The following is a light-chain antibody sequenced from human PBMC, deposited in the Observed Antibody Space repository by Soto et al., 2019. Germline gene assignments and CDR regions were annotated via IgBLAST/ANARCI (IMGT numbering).Light chain of an antibody. CDR3: QQYNSYPWT. V-gene: IGKV1-5*01. J-gene: IGKJ1*01. CDR1: QSISSW. Sequence: DIQMPQSPSTLSASVGDRVPITCRASQSISSWLAWYQQKPGKAPKLLIYDASSLESGVPSRFSGSGSGTEFTLTISSLQPDEFATYYCQQYNSYPWTVGQGTKVDIK. CDR2: DAS.